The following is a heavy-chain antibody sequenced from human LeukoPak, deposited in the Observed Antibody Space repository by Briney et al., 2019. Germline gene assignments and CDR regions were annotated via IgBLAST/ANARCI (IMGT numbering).Heavy chain of an antibody. D-gene: IGHD4-17*01. CDR2: IYSGDSHT. J-gene: IGHJ4*02. V-gene: IGHV5-51*01. Sequence: GDSLKISSKGSGYSFTYWIGWVRQMPGKGLEWMGIIYSGDSHTKYSPSFQGRVTISVDNSISTAYLQWSSLEASDTAMYYCASARHGDYVWDYWGQGTLVTVSS. CDR1: GYSFTYW. CDR3: ASARHGDYVWDY.